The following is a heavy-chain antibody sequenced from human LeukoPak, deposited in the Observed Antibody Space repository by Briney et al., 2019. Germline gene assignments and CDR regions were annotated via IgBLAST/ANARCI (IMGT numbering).Heavy chain of an antibody. Sequence: ASVKVSCKASGYTFTSYYMNWVRQAPGQGLEWMGIINPSGGSTTYAQKFQGRVTMTRDTSTGTVYMEVSSLRSEDTALYCGASLGWESAWWGQGSLVTVSS. CDR2: INPSGGST. J-gene: IGHJ4*02. CDR3: ASLGWESAW. CDR1: GYTFTSYY. V-gene: IGHV1-46*01. D-gene: IGHD1-26*01.